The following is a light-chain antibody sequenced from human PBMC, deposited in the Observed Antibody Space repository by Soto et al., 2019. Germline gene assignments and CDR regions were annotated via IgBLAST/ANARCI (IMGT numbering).Light chain of an antibody. J-gene: IGLJ1*01. CDR2: EVS. Sequence: QSVLTQPPSVSGSPGQSVTISCTGTSSDVGSYNRVSCYQQPPGTAPKLMIYEVSNRPSGVPDRFSGSKSGNTASLTISGLQAEDEADYYCSLYTSSSTFVFGTGTKVTVL. CDR3: SLYTSSSTFV. V-gene: IGLV2-18*01. CDR1: SSDVGSYNR.